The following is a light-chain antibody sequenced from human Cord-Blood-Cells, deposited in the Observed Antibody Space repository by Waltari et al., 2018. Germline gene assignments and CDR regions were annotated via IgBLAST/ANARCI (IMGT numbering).Light chain of an antibody. CDR3: QQYYSTPLT. Sequence: DIVMTQSPDSLAVSLGERATINCKSSQSVLYSSNNKNYLAWYQQKPGKPPKLLIYWASTRESGVPDRFSGSGSGAEFTLTISSLQAEDVAVYYCQQYYSTPLTFGPGTKVDIK. CDR2: WAS. CDR1: QSVLYSSNNKNY. J-gene: IGKJ3*01. V-gene: IGKV4-1*01.